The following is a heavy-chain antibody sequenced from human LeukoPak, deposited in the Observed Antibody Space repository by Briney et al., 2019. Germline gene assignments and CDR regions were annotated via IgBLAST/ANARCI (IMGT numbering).Heavy chain of an antibody. V-gene: IGHV4-31*02. CDR3: ARATSFDY. Sequence: YYNASLKSRVTISIDTSNNQLSLKLSSVTAADTAVYYCARATSFDYWGQGTLVTVSS. J-gene: IGHJ4*02.